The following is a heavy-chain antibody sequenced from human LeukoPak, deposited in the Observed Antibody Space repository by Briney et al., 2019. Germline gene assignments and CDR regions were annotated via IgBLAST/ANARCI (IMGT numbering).Heavy chain of an antibody. V-gene: IGHV3-21*01. Sequence: GGSLRLSCAAPGFTFSSYSMNWVRQAPGKGLEWVSSIGSSSSYIYYADSVKGRFTISRDNAKNSLYLQMNSLRAEDTAVYYRARDSTPMSLGYYMDVWGKGTTVTVSS. J-gene: IGHJ6*03. D-gene: IGHD2-2*01. CDR2: IGSSSSYI. CDR3: ARDSTPMSLGYYMDV. CDR1: GFTFSSYS.